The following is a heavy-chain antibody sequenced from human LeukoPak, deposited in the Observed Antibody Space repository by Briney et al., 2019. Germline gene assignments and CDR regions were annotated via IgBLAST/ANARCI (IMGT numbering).Heavy chain of an antibody. CDR1: GDSISSGDYY. J-gene: IGHJ3*02. D-gene: IGHD6-19*01. CDR3: ARKSVAVRDAFDI. V-gene: IGHV4-61*02. CDR2: ISSSGST. Sequence: PSETLSLTCTVSGDSISSGDYYWSWIRQPAGKGLEWIGRISSSGSTNYNPSLKSRVTISVDTSKNQFSLKLNSVTAADTAVYYCARKSVAVRDAFDIWGQGTMVTVSS.